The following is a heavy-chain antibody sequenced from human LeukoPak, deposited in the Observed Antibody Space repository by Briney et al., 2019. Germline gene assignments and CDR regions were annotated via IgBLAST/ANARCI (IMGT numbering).Heavy chain of an antibody. CDR3: ARDGTMVRGVMD. Sequence: SSETLSLTCAVSGGSISSINWWSWVRQPPGKGLEWIGEIFHSGSTNYNPSLKSRVTISLDKSKNQFSLKLSSVTAADTAVYYCARDGTMVRGVMDWGQGTLVTVS. V-gene: IGHV4-4*02. CDR1: GGSISSINW. D-gene: IGHD3-10*01. CDR2: IFHSGST. J-gene: IGHJ4*02.